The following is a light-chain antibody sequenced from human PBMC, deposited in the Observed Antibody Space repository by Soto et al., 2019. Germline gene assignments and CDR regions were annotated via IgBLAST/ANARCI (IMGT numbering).Light chain of an antibody. V-gene: IGKV3-20*01. CDR2: DAS. Sequence: EIVLTQSPGTLSLSPGERATLSCRASQSVSNTYLAWYQQKPGQAPRLLIYDASSRATGIRDRFSGSGSGTDFTLTISRLEPEDFAVYYCQQYGRSPGLFTFGPGTKVDIK. CDR1: QSVSNTY. CDR3: QQYGRSPGLFT. J-gene: IGKJ3*01.